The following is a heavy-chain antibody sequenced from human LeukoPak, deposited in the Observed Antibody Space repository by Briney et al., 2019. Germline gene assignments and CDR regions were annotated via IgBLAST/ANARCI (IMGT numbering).Heavy chain of an antibody. Sequence: ASVKVSCKVPGYTLTELSMHWVRQAPGKGLEWMGGFDPEDGETIYAQKFQGRVTMTEDTSTDTAYMELSSLRSEDTAVYYCATDKGTVCSGGSCYRDRFDYWGQGTLVTVSS. CDR2: FDPEDGET. CDR3: ATDKGTVCSGGSCYRDRFDY. V-gene: IGHV1-24*01. CDR1: GYTLTELS. J-gene: IGHJ4*02. D-gene: IGHD2-15*01.